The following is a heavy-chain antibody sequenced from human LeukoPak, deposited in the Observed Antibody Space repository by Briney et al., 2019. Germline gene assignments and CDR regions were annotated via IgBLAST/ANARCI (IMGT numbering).Heavy chain of an antibody. CDR2: ISGDGGST. D-gene: IGHD5-24*01. CDR3: AKDIRGDGYNSRFEY. J-gene: IGHJ4*02. Sequence: TGGSLRLSCAASGFAFDDYAMHWVRQAPGKGLEWVSLISGDGGSTYYADSVKGRFTISRDNSKNSLYLQMNSLRTEDTALYYCAKDIRGDGYNSRFEYWGQGTLATVS. V-gene: IGHV3-43*02. CDR1: GFAFDDYA.